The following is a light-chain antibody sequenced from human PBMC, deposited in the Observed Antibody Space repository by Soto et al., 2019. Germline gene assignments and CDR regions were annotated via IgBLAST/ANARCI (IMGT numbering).Light chain of an antibody. V-gene: IGKV3D-15*01. J-gene: IGKJ1*01. CDR3: QQYNNWPRT. CDR2: GAS. CDR1: ETVTSD. Sequence: EVVLTQSPGTLSLSPGERATLSCRASETVTSDYLAWYQQKPGQAPRLLFYGASRSAACIPDRFSGSGSGTDFTPIISSLQSEDFAVYYCQQYNNWPRTFGQGSKVDI.